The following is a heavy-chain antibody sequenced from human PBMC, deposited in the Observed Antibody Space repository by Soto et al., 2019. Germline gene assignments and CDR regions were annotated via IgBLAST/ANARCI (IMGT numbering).Heavy chain of an antibody. CDR1: GYTFTSYG. CDR3: ARVGEIVVVPAAWTYYYYGMDV. Sequence: QVQLVQSGAEVKKPGASVKVSCKASGYTFTSYGISWVRQAPGQGLEWMGWISAYNGNTNYAQTLQGRVTMTTDTTTGRGYMERRSVRSDDTAVYYCARVGEIVVVPAAWTYYYYGMDVWGHGTTVTVFS. V-gene: IGHV1-18*04. D-gene: IGHD2-2*01. CDR2: ISAYNGNT. J-gene: IGHJ6*02.